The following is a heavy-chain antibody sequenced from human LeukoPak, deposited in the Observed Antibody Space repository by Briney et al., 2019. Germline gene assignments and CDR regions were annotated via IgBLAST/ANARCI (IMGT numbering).Heavy chain of an antibody. CDR1: GFTFSSYW. D-gene: IGHD3-16*01. CDR3: AKDKLWGEDYFDY. CDR2: INTDGSST. Sequence: PGGSLRLSCAASGFTFSSYWMHWVRQAPGKGLVWVSRINTDGSSTSYADSVKGRFTISRDNSKNTLYLQMNSLRAEDTAIYYCAKDKLWGEDYFDYWGQGTLVTVSS. V-gene: IGHV3-74*01. J-gene: IGHJ4*02.